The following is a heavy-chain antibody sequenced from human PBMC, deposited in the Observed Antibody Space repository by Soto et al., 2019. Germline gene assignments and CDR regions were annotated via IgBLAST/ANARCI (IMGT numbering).Heavy chain of an antibody. CDR2: ISYDGSNK. D-gene: IGHD3-9*01. V-gene: IGHV3-30-3*01. J-gene: IGHJ4*02. CDR1: GFTFSSYA. Sequence: PGGSLRLSCAASGFTFSSYAMHWVRQAPGKGLEWVAVISYDGSNKYYADSVKGRFTISRDNSKNTLYLQMNSLRAEDTAVYYCAREFDWLPFDYWGQGTLVTVPS. CDR3: AREFDWLPFDY.